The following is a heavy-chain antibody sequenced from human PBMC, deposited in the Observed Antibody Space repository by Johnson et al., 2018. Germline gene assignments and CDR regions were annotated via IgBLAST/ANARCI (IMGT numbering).Heavy chain of an antibody. D-gene: IGHD1-14*01. V-gene: IGHV3-15*01. J-gene: IGHJ3*02. CDR1: GFTFNSAW. CDR2: VISKADGGTT. CDR3: ATGTTGRYSKNAFNI. Sequence: VQLVESGGGLVKPGGSLRLSCAASGFTFNSAWMSWVRPAPGKGLEWVALVISKADGGTTYYAAPVKGRFAVSRDDSINTVSLQMTSLNSEDTAVYYCATGTTGRYSKNAFNIWGQGTIVTVSS.